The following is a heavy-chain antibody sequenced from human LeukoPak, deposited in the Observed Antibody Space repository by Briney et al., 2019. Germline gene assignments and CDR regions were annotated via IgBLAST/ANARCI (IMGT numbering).Heavy chain of an antibody. Sequence: GASVKVSCKASGGTFSSYAISWVRQAPGQGLEWMGGIIPIFGTANYAQKFQGRVTITADESTSTAYMELSSLRSEDTAVYYCAREYATGGSYYPQNFDYWGQGTLVTVSS. CDR3: AREYATGGSYYPQNFDY. V-gene: IGHV1-69*13. CDR1: GGTFSSYA. D-gene: IGHD1-26*01. J-gene: IGHJ4*02. CDR2: IIPIFGTA.